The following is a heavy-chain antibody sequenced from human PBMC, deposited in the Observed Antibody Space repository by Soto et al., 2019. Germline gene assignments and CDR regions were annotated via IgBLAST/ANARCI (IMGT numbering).Heavy chain of an antibody. J-gene: IGHJ6*02. CDR3: ARDSGWYRYYYYGMDV. V-gene: IGHV4-34*01. D-gene: IGHD6-19*01. Sequence: SETLSLTCAVYGGSFSGYYWSWIRQPPGKGLEWIGEINHSGSTNYNPSLKSRVTISVDTSKNQFSLKPSSVTAADTAVYYCARDSGWYRYYYYGMDVWGQGTTVTVSS. CDR2: INHSGST. CDR1: GGSFSGYY.